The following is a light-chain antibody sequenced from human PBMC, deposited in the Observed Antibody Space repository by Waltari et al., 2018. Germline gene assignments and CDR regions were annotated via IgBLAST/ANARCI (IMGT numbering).Light chain of an antibody. CDR1: QSVRGS. J-gene: IGKJ1*01. Sequence: EIVLTQSPGTLSLSPGERATLSCRASQSVRGSLAWYQQKAGQAPRLLIYGASSRATGIPDRFSGSGSGTDFSLTISRLEPEDFAGYYCQHYVRLPATFGQGTKVEIK. CDR3: QHYVRLPAT. V-gene: IGKV3-20*01. CDR2: GAS.